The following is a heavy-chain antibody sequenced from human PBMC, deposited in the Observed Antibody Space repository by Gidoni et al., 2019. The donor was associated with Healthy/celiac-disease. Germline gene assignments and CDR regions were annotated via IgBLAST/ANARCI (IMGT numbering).Heavy chain of an antibody. CDR1: GGSFSGYY. V-gene: IGHV4-34*01. Sequence: QVQLQQWGAGLLKPSEPLSLTCAVYGGSFSGYYWSWIRQPPGKGLEWIGEINHSGSTNYNPSLKSRVTISVDTSKNQFSLKLSSVTAADTAVYYCARNSREQLVLLYYYYMDVWGKGTTVTVSS. CDR3: ARNSREQLVLLYYYYMDV. J-gene: IGHJ6*03. CDR2: INHSGST. D-gene: IGHD6-13*01.